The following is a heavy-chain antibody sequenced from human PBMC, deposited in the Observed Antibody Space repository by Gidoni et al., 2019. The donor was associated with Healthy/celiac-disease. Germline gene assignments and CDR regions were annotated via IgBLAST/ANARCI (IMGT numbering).Heavy chain of an antibody. CDR2: ISYDGSNK. J-gene: IGHJ4*02. Sequence: QVQLVESGGGVVQPGRSLRLSCAASGFTFSSYAMHWVRQAPGKGLEWVAVISYDGSNKYYADSVKGRFTISRDNSKNTLYLQMNSLRAEDTAVYYCARAKWELLVLDYWGQGTLVTVSS. V-gene: IGHV3-30-3*01. CDR1: GFTFSSYA. D-gene: IGHD1-26*01. CDR3: ARAKWELLVLDY.